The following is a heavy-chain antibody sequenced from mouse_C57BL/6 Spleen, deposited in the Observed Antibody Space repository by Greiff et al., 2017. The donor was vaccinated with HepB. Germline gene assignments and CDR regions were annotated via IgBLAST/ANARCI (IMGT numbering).Heavy chain of an antibody. CDR1: GYSITNGNHW. CDR2: ISSSGST. J-gene: IGHJ1*03. V-gene: IGHV3-4*01. D-gene: IGHD2-4*01. CDR3: ARVNYDDSDWYFDV. Sequence: EVQLQQSGPALVKPSQTVSLTCTVTGYSITNGNHWWNWIRQVSGSKLEWIGYISSSGSTDSNPSLKSRISITRDTSKNQLFLQLNSVTTEDIATYYCARVNYDDSDWYFDVWGTGTTVTVSS.